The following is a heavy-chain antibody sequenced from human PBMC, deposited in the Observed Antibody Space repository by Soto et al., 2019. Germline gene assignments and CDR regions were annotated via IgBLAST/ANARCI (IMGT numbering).Heavy chain of an antibody. Sequence: SVKVSCKASGFTFTSSSMQWVRQARGQRLEWIGWIVVGSGNTNYAQKFQERVTITRDMSTSTAYMELSSLRSEDTAVYYCAADFGIVVVPGGMDVWGQGTTVTVSS. D-gene: IGHD2-2*01. J-gene: IGHJ6*02. V-gene: IGHV1-58*02. CDR2: IVVGSGNT. CDR3: AADFGIVVVPGGMDV. CDR1: GFTFTSSS.